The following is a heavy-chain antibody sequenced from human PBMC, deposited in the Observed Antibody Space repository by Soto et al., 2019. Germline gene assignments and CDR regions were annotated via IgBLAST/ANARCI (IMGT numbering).Heavy chain of an antibody. Sequence: QVQLVQSGGEVKRPGASVKVSCKTPGYTFSNYGITWVRQAPGQPLEWLGWISLYSDGANYAQKFQGRVSMTTDTSTTTAYMELRSLRSDDTAVYYCARVVPGAEAWFGPWGQGTLVTVSS. CDR1: GYTFSNYG. CDR3: ARVVPGAEAWFGP. CDR2: ISLYSDGA. V-gene: IGHV1-18*01. J-gene: IGHJ5*02. D-gene: IGHD2-2*01.